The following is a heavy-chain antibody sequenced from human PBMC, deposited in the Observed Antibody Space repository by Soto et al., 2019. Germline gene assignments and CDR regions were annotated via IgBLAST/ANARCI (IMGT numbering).Heavy chain of an antibody. V-gene: IGHV3-30-3*01. CDR1: GFTFSRFS. Sequence: GGSLRLSCAASGFTFSRFSMHGFRQAPGKGLAWVAVISYDGSNTHYAESVKGRFNISRDDSKNTVYLQMNNLRGEDSAVYYCARDHGMFLSYYYYGMDVWGQGTAVTVSS. CDR2: ISYDGSNT. D-gene: IGHD3-10*02. CDR3: ARDHGMFLSYYYYGMDV. J-gene: IGHJ6*02.